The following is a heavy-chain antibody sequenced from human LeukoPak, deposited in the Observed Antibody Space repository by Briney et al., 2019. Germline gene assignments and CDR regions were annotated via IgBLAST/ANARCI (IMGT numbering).Heavy chain of an antibody. Sequence: GASLKVSCKASGGTFSSYAISWVRQAPGQGLEWMGGIIPIFGTANYAQKFQGRVTITADESTSTAYMELSSLRSEDTAVYYCASKGITGTTGDYYYGMDVWGQGTTVTVSS. D-gene: IGHD1-7*01. CDR1: GGTFSSYA. CDR2: IIPIFGTA. CDR3: ASKGITGTTGDYYYGMDV. V-gene: IGHV1-69*13. J-gene: IGHJ6*02.